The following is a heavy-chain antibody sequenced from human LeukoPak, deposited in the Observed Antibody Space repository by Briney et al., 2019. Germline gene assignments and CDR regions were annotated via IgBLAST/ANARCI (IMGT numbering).Heavy chain of an antibody. CDR3: ARPGSSGWSGPFDY. CDR2: IYPRDSDT. J-gene: IGHJ4*02. CDR1: GYSFTRYW. D-gene: IGHD6-19*01. Sequence: GESLKISCEGSGYSFTRYWIGWVRQMPGKGLEWMGIIYPRDSDTKYSPSFQGQVTISADKSISTAYLQWSSLKASDTAMYYCARPGSSGWSGPFDYWGQGTLVTVSS. V-gene: IGHV5-51*01.